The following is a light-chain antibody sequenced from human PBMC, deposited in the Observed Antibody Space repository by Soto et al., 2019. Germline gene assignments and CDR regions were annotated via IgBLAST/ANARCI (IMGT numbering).Light chain of an antibody. V-gene: IGKV1-5*01. CDR3: QQYNRFWT. J-gene: IGKJ1*01. Sequence: DIQMTQSPSTLSASVGDRVTITCRASQSIRSWLAWYQQKPGKAPKLLIYDVSSLESGVPSRFSGSGSGTEFTLTIISLQPDDLATYYCQQYNRFWTFGQGPKVEIK. CDR2: DVS. CDR1: QSIRSW.